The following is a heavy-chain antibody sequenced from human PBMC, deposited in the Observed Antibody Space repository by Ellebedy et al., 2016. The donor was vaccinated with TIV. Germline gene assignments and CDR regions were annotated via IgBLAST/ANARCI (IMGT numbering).Heavy chain of an antibody. V-gene: IGHV3-13*01. CDR1: GFTLSNYE. CDR3: ARETAEGYFDL. J-gene: IGHJ2*01. Sequence: GESLKISCAASGFTLSNYEMQWLRQRPGKRLEWVSTLATDGDTYYPGSVEGPFTISREVASESLFLQMNTLGAEDTAVYYCARETAEGYFDLWGRGTLVIVSS. D-gene: IGHD1-14*01. CDR2: LATDGDT.